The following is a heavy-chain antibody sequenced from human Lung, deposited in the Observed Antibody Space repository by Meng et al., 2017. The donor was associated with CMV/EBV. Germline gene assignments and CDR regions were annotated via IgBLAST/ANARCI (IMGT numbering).Heavy chain of an antibody. CDR2: ISGDGREI. D-gene: IGHD1-1*01. Sequence: GGSQRLYCAASGLTFRKSGMSWLRQVSGKGLEWVADISGDGREIYYVDSVKGRFTVSRDNAKNSLFLQMNSLRREDTAVYYCAGHWIWGPGTLVTGSS. V-gene: IGHV3-7*01. CDR1: GLTFRKSG. J-gene: IGHJ4*02. CDR3: AGHWI.